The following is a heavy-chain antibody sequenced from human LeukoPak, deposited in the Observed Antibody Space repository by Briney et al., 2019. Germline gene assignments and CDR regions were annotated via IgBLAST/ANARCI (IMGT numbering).Heavy chain of an antibody. CDR3: ARVFEVDIVAKSRNWGFDY. V-gene: IGHV4-31*03. CDR1: GGSISSGGYY. CDR2: IYYSGST. Sequence: SETLSLTYTVSGGSISSGGYYWSWIRQHPGKGLEWIGYIYYSGSTYYNSSLKSRVTISVDTSKNQFSLKLSSVTAADTAVYYCARVFEVDIVAKSRNWGFDYWGQGTLVTVSS. D-gene: IGHD5-12*01. J-gene: IGHJ4*02.